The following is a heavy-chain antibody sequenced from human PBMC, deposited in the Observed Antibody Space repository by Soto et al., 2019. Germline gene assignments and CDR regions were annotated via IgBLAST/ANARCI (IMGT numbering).Heavy chain of an antibody. CDR1: GFPFSSHA. D-gene: IGHD5-18*01. Sequence: EVHLLESGGGLVQPGGSLRLSCAGSGFPFSSHAMSWVRQAPGKGLEWVSAISGSGISTYNADSVKGRFTISRDNSRNTLYLQMNSLRAADTALYYCAKDQGVSGAYSYGYDYWGQGTLVTVSS. CDR2: ISGSGIST. J-gene: IGHJ4*02. V-gene: IGHV3-23*01. CDR3: AKDQGVSGAYSYGYDY.